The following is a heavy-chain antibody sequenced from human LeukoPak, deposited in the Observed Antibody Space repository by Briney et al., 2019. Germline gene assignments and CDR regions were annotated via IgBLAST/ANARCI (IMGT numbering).Heavy chain of an antibody. CDR3: ARGLSTTRRESDY. CDR1: GGSISSSSYY. V-gene: IGHV4-39*07. CDR2: INDSGNS. J-gene: IGHJ4*02. Sequence: PSETLSLTCTVSGGSISSSSYYWGWIRQPPGKGLEWIGEINDSGNSNYNPSLKSRVTISIDTSKNQFSLRLTSVAAADTAVYFCARGLSTTRRESDYWGQGTLVTVSS. D-gene: IGHD3-10*01.